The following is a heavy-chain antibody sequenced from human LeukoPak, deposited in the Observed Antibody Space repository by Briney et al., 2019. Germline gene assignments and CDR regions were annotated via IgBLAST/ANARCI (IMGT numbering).Heavy chain of an antibody. V-gene: IGHV4-59*08. CDR1: GVSIDSYF. CDR2: IYYTGST. CDR3: ACLTTVVTPHYSDY. Sequence: SETLSLTCTVSGVSIDSYFWSWIRRPPGKGLEWIGYIYYTGSTNYNPSLQSRVTISLDTSKNQFSLKLSSVTAADTAVYYCACLTTVVTPHYSDYWGQGNMVTVSS. J-gene: IGHJ4*02. D-gene: IGHD4-23*01.